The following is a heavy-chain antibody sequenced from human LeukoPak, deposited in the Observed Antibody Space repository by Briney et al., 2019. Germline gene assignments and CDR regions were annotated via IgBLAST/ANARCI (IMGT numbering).Heavy chain of an antibody. Sequence: GESLKISCKGSGYSFTSYWIGWVRQMPGKGLEWMGIIYPGDSDTRYSPSFQGQVTISADKSISTAYLQWSSLKASDTATYYCARGVTRDHDAFDIWGQGTMVTVSS. CDR1: GYSFTSYW. CDR3: ARGVTRDHDAFDI. CDR2: IYPGDSDT. V-gene: IGHV5-51*01. D-gene: IGHD5-18*01. J-gene: IGHJ3*02.